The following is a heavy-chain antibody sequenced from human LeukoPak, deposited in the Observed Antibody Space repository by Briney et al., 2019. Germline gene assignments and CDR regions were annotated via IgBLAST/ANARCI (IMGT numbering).Heavy chain of an antibody. D-gene: IGHD3-22*01. CDR1: GGSISSYY. J-gene: IGHJ4*02. Sequence: SETLSLTCTVSGGSISSYYWSWIRQPPGKGLEWIGYIYYSGSTNYNPSLKSRVTISVDTSKNQFSLKLRSVTAADTAVYYCARGGRSYYDSSGSLDYWGQGTLVTVSS. CDR2: IYYSGST. CDR3: ARGGRSYYDSSGSLDY. V-gene: IGHV4-59*01.